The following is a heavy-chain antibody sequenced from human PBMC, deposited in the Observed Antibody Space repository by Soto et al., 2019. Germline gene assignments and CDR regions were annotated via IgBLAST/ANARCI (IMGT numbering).Heavy chain of an antibody. J-gene: IGHJ3*02. V-gene: IGHV1-18*01. CDR2: ISAYNGNT. D-gene: IGHD3-22*01. Sequence: ASVKVSCKASGYTFTSYVVSWVRQAPGQGLEWMGWISAYNGNTNYAQKLQGRVTMTTDTSTSTAYMELRSLRSDDTAVYYCASGITYYYDSSGRGSPFDIWSQGTMVAVSS. CDR3: ASGITYYYDSSGRGSPFDI. CDR1: GYTFTSYV.